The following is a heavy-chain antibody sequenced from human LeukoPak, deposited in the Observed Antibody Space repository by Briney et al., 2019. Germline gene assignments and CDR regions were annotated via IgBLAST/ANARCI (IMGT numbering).Heavy chain of an antibody. V-gene: IGHV4-34*01. CDR2: INHSGST. D-gene: IGHD1-26*01. CDR3: ARQKKWEPRRYFDY. J-gene: IGHJ4*02. CDR1: GGSFNNYY. Sequence: SEALSLTCAVYGGSFNNYYWTWIRQPPGKGLEWIGEINHSGSTKYNPSLKSRVIISVDTSKSQFSLKLSSVTAADTAVYYCARQKKWEPRRYFDYWGQGTLVTVSS.